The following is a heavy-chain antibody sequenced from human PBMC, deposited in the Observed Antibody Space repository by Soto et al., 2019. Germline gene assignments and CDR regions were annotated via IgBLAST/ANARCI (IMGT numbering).Heavy chain of an antibody. CDR3: AKTSTRFVVVPAATQYYYYGMDV. V-gene: IGHV1-46*01. Sequence: QVQLVQTGAEVKKPGASVKVSCKASGYTFTSYYMHWVRQAPGQGLEWMGIINPSGGSTSYAQKFQGRVTMTRDTSTSTVYMELSSLRSEDTAVYYCAKTSTRFVVVPAATQYYYYGMDVWGQETTVTVSS. D-gene: IGHD2-2*01. J-gene: IGHJ6*02. CDR2: INPSGGST. CDR1: GYTFTSYY.